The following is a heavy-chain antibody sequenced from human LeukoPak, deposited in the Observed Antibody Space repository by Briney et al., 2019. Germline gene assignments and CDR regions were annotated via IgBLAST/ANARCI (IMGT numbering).Heavy chain of an antibody. CDR1: GGSISSYY. V-gene: IGHV4-59*01. CDR3: ARPHYPGAVASSDY. CDR2: IYYSGST. J-gene: IGHJ4*02. D-gene: IGHD6-19*01. Sequence: PSETLSLTCTVSGGSISSYYWSWIRQPPGKGLEWIGYIYYSGSTNYNPSLKSRVTISVDTSKNQFSLKLSSVTAADTAVYYCARPHYPGAVASSDYWGQGTLVTVSS.